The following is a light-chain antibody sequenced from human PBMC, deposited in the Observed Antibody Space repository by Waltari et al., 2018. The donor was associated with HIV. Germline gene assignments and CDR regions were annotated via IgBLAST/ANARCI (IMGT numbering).Light chain of an antibody. Sequence: QSVLTQPPSASGTPGQRVTISCSGGSSNIGSNAVSWYQQLPGTAPKLLIYSDNQRPSGGPDRFSGSKSGTSASLAISGLQAEDEADYHCAGWDDSVDGPVFGGGTILTVL. CDR1: SSNIGSNA. V-gene: IGLV1-44*01. CDR2: SDN. J-gene: IGLJ3*02. CDR3: AGWDDSVDGPV.